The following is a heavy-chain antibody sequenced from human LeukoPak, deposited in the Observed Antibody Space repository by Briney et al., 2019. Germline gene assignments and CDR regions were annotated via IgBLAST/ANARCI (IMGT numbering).Heavy chain of an antibody. Sequence: SQTLSLTCTVSGGSISSGSYYWSWIRQPAGKGLEWIGRIYTSGSTNYNPSLKSRVTMSVDTSKNQFSLKLSSVTAADTAVYYCARSYYDSSGYYPWGQGTMVTVSS. V-gene: IGHV4-61*02. D-gene: IGHD3-22*01. CDR3: ARSYYDSSGYYP. CDR1: GGSISSGSYY. CDR2: IYTSGST. J-gene: IGHJ3*01.